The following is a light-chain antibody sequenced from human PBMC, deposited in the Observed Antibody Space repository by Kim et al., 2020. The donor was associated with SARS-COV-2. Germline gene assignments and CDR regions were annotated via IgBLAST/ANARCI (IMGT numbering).Light chain of an antibody. V-gene: IGKV1-5*01. CDR1: RTINNW. CDR3: QQFNSYPYS. J-gene: IGKJ2*01. CDR2: DAT. Sequence: DVQLTQSPSTLSASVGDRVTITCRASRTINNWLAWYQQKPGKAPKLLLYDATILNSGVPSRFRGRGSGTEFALTISSVQPDDFATYYCQQFNSYPYSFGQGTKLEI.